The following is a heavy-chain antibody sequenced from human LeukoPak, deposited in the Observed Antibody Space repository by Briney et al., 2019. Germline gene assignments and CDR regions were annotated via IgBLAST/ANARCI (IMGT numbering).Heavy chain of an antibody. Sequence: PGGSLRLSCAASGFTFSSYAMSWVRQAPGKGLEWVSAISGSGGSTYYADSVKGRFTISRDNSKNTLYLQMNSLRAEDTAVYYCAKRPHDSRGRAYYFDYWGQGTLVTVSS. J-gene: IGHJ4*02. D-gene: IGHD3-22*01. V-gene: IGHV3-23*01. CDR1: GFTFSSYA. CDR3: AKRPHDSRGRAYYFDY. CDR2: ISGSGGST.